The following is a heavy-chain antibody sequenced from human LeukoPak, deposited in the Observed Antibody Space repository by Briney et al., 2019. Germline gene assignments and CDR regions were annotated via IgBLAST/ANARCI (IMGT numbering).Heavy chain of an antibody. CDR3: ARIGSGSYDNWFDP. V-gene: IGHV4-4*07. CDR2: IYTSGST. CDR1: GGSISNYY. Sequence: PSETLSLTCTVSGGSISNYYWSWIRQPAGKGLEWIGRIYTSGSTNYNPSLKSQVTMSLDTSKNQFSLKLSSVTAADTAVYYCARIGSGSYDNWFDPWGQGTLVIVSS. J-gene: IGHJ5*02. D-gene: IGHD3-10*01.